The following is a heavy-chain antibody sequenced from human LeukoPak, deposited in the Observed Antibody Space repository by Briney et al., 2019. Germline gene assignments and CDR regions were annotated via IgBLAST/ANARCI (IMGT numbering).Heavy chain of an antibody. CDR3: VRHGDTDSCLAN. Sequence: GGSLRLSCAASGFTFSSYSMNWVRQAPGKGLEWVSSICSTSRCIFYADSVKCRFTISRDNAKSSLYLQMNDLRAEDTAVYYCVRHGDTDSCLANWGQGTLVTVSS. CDR2: ICSTSRCI. V-gene: IGHV3-21*01. CDR1: GFTFSSYS. J-gene: IGHJ4*02. D-gene: IGHD2-2*01.